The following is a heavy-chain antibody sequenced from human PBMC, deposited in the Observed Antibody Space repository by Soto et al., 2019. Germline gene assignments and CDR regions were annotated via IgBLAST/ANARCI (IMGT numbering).Heavy chain of an antibody. CDR2: ISSSSSYI. J-gene: IGHJ6*02. D-gene: IGHD3-22*01. V-gene: IGHV3-21*01. CDR1: GFTFSSYS. CDR3: ARDSSGYYDRYYYYGMDV. Sequence: GGSLRLSCAASGFTFSSYSMNWVRQAPGKGLEWVSSISSSSSYIYYADSVKGRFTISRDNAKNSLYLQMNSLRAEDTAVYYCARDSSGYYDRYYYYGMDVWGQGTTVTVTS.